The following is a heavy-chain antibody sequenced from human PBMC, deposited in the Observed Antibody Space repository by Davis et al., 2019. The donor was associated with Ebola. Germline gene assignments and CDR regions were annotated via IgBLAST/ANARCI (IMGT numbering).Heavy chain of an antibody. Sequence: PGGSLRLSCAASGFTFSGFWMSWVRQTPEKGLEWVANIKQDGSNKYYVDSVRGRFTISRDNAKNSLYLQMNSLRAEDTAVYYCLRGGEALDYWGQGTLVTVSS. J-gene: IGHJ4*02. V-gene: IGHV3-7*01. D-gene: IGHD3-16*01. CDR3: LRGGEALDY. CDR1: GFTFSGFW. CDR2: IKQDGSNK.